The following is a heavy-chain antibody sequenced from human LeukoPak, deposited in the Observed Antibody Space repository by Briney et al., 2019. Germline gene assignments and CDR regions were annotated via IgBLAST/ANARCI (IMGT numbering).Heavy chain of an antibody. CDR2: VYYSTNT. J-gene: IGHJ3*02. V-gene: IGHV4-39*01. CDR3: ARHSRSAYSGYENAFDI. Sequence: SQTLSLTCTVSGGSISSGGYYWSWIRQPPGKGLEWIGNVYYSTNTYYNPSLKSRVTISVDTSKNQFSLKLSSVTAADTAIYYCARHSRSAYSGYENAFDIWGQGTVVTVSS. CDR1: GGSISSGGYY. D-gene: IGHD5-12*01.